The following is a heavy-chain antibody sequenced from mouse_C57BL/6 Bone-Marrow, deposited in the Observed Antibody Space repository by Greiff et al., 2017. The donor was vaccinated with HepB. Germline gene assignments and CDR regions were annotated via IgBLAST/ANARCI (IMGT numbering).Heavy chain of an antibody. CDR3: ASTVVGYFDV. V-gene: IGHV5-4*01. J-gene: IGHJ1*03. D-gene: IGHD1-1*01. CDR2: ISDGGSYT. CDR1: GFTFSSYA. Sequence: EVQLVESGGGLVKPGGSLKLSCEASGFTFSSYAMSWVRQTPEKRLEWVATISDGGSYTYYPDNVKGRFTISRDNAKNNLYLQMSHLKSEDTAMYYCASTVVGYFDVWGTGTTVTVSS.